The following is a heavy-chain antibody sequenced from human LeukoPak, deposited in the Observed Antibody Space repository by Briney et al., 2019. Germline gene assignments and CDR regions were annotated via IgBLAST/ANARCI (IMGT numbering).Heavy chain of an antibody. CDR3: AREANARGGSGSYSLDY. Sequence: SETLSLTCTVSGGSISSYYWSWIRQPPGKGLEWIGYIHYSGSTNYSPSLKSRVTISVDTAKNQFSLKLSSVTAADTAVYYCAREANARGGSGSYSLDYWGQGTLVTVSS. CDR1: GGSISSYY. J-gene: IGHJ4*02. CDR2: IHYSGST. V-gene: IGHV4-59*01. D-gene: IGHD3-10*01.